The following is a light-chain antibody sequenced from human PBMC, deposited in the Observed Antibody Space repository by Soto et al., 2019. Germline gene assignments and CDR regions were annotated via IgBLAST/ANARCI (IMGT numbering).Light chain of an antibody. J-gene: IGKJ4*01. Sequence: EIVLTQSPATLSLSPGERGTLSCRASQSVSSYLAWNQQKPGQAPRLLIYDASNRATGIPDRFSGSGSGTDFTLTISSLEPEDFAVYYCQQRSSWPLTFGGGTKVEIK. V-gene: IGKV3-11*01. CDR3: QQRSSWPLT. CDR1: QSVSSY. CDR2: DAS.